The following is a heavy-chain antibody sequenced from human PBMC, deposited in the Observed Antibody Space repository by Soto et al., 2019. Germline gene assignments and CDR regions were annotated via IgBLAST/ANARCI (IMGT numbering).Heavy chain of an antibody. J-gene: IGHJ6*02. Sequence: GESLKISCKGSGYSFTSYWISWVRQMPGKGLEWMGRIDPSDSYTNYSPSFQGHVAISADKSISTAYLQWSSLKASDTAMYYCARPAGGRSDYYYVMDVWGQGTTVTVSS. CDR2: IDPSDSYT. D-gene: IGHD1-26*01. V-gene: IGHV5-10-1*01. CDR1: GYSFTSYW. CDR3: ARPAGGRSDYYYVMDV.